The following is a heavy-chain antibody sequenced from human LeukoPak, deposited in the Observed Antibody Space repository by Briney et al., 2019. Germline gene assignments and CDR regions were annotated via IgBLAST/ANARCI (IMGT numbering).Heavy chain of an antibody. V-gene: IGHV4-39*01. Sequence: SETLSLTCTVSGDSISISTYYWGWIRQPPEKGLEWIASIYYSGSTYYNPSLKSRVTISVDTSKNQFSLKLSSVTAADTAVYYCARHGATAAGGYYYYMDVWGKGTTVTISS. D-gene: IGHD5-24*01. J-gene: IGHJ6*03. CDR3: ARHGATAAGGYYYYMDV. CDR1: GDSISISTYY. CDR2: IYYSGST.